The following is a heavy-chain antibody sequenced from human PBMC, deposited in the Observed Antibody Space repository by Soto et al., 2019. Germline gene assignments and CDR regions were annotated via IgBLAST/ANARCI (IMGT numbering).Heavy chain of an antibody. D-gene: IGHD5-18*01. V-gene: IGHV2-70*01. CDR1: WFSPSSSEKC. CDR3: ARIVRENTYGYDLYKYYGMDV. CDR2: IVWDGDT. J-gene: IGHJ6*02. Sequence: ESCPSLVNPPKTPPLNCPLFWFSPSSSEKCVGLIRQPPRKAPGGLALIVWDGDTYYSTSLRTRLTISKDTAKNQVVLTMTDMDPVDTATYYCARIVRENTYGYDLYKYYGMDVWGQGTTVTVSS.